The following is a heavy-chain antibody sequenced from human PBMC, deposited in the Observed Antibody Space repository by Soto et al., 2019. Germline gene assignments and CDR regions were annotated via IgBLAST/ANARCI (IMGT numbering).Heavy chain of an antibody. D-gene: IGHD2-2*01. J-gene: IGHJ6*02. CDR2: IGSSGGYM. Sequence: GGSLRLSCAVSGFIFSDFSMNWVRQAPGKGLEWVASIGSSGGYMFYADSVKGRFTISRDNAKKSLDLQINSLRAEDTAVYYCAREKKHQSLGGRFGMDVWGQGTTVTVSS. CDR3: AREKKHQSLGGRFGMDV. CDR1: GFIFSDFS. V-gene: IGHV3-21*01.